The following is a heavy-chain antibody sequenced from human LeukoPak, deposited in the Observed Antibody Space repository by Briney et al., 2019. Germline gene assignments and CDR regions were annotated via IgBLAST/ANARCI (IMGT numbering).Heavy chain of an antibody. CDR2: IYHGGSS. CDR1: GYSLTSGYF. Sequence: SETLSLTCTVSGYSLTSGYFWGWIRQPPGKGLELIGTIYHGGSSYSHPSLQSRVTISVDTSKNQFSLKPISMTAADTAVYYCARLPGDFWSAYYADSWGQGTLVTVSS. CDR3: ARLPGDFWSAYYADS. D-gene: IGHD3-3*01. V-gene: IGHV4-38-2*02. J-gene: IGHJ4*02.